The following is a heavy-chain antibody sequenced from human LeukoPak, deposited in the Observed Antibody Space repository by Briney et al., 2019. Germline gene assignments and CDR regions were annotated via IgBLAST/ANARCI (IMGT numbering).Heavy chain of an antibody. D-gene: IGHD4-23*01. CDR2: IYHSGST. CDR3: AILGDYGGTFDY. Sequence: NPSQTLSLTCTVSGGSISSGGYYWSWIRQPPGTGLEWIGYIYHSGSTYYNPSLKSRVTISVDRSKNQFSLKLSSVTAADTAVYYCAILGDYGGTFDYWGQGTLVTVSS. V-gene: IGHV4-30-2*01. J-gene: IGHJ4*02. CDR1: GGSISSGGYY.